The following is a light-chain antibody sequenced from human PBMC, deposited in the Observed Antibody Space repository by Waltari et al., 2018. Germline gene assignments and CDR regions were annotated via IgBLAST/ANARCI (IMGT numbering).Light chain of an antibody. V-gene: IGLV1-40*01. CDR1: NSE. CDR2: HTN. Sequence: QSILTQPPSVSGAPGQRVTISCTGTNSEVQWYQQLPGRAPTPLIHHTNNRPSGVPDRFPGSKSGSSASLAITGLQAEDEADYYCQSYDSTLIFGGGTKLTVL. CDR3: QSYDSTLI. J-gene: IGLJ2*01.